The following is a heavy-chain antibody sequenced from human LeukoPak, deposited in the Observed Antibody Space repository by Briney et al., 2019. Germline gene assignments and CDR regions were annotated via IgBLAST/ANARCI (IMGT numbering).Heavy chain of an antibody. CDR2: IYYSGST. CDR1: GGSISSYY. Sequence: SETLSLTCTVSGGSISSYYWSWVRQPPGKGLEWIGYIYYSGSTNYNPSLKSRVTISVDTSKNQFSLKLSSVTAADTAVYYCARGGWSLDYWGQGTLVTVSS. J-gene: IGHJ4*02. CDR3: ARGGWSLDY. V-gene: IGHV4-59*01. D-gene: IGHD2-21*01.